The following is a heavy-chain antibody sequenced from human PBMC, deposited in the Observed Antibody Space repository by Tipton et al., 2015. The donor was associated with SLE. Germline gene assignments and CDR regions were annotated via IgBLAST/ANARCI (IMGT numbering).Heavy chain of an antibody. V-gene: IGHV3-7*01. CDR1: GFTFSNAW. D-gene: IGHD1-26*01. CDR3: ARDKSGSYSVPLDY. J-gene: IGHJ4*02. Sequence: QLVQSGGGLVKPGGSLRLSCAASGFTFSNAWMSWVRQAPGKGLEWVANIKQDGSEKYYVDSVKGRFTISRDNAKNSLYLQMNSLRAEDTAVYYCARDKSGSYSVPLDYWGQGTLVTVSS. CDR2: IKQDGSEK.